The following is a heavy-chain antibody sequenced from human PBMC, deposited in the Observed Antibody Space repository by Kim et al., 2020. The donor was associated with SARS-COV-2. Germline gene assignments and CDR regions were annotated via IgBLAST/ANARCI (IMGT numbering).Heavy chain of an antibody. CDR2: ISPTGEHV. Sequence: GGSLRLSCVGSGFTFSDFTMNWVRQTPGKGLEWFSSISPTGEHVFHADSVEGRFTISRDNSKNSVYMQMKSLRGEDTAVYYCARDWSGQIGRVGQWGQGT. CDR3: ARDWSGQIGRVGQ. CDR1: GFTFSDFT. D-gene: IGHD3-3*01. J-gene: IGHJ4*02. V-gene: IGHV3-21*01.